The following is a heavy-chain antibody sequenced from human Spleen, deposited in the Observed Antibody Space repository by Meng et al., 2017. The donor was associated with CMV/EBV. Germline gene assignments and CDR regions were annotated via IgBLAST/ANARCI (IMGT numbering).Heavy chain of an antibody. CDR1: GYTFIGYD. V-gene: IGHV1-2*02. CDR2: INPKSGGT. Sequence: ASVQVSCKASGYTFIGYDLHWVRQAPGQGLEWMGWINPKSGGTNYAQRFQGRVTMTRDTSISTVYMELSRLRSDDTAVYYCAKALYTNYYSTYYGLDVWGQGTTVTVSS. D-gene: IGHD3-22*01. CDR3: AKALYTNYYSTYYGLDV. J-gene: IGHJ6*02.